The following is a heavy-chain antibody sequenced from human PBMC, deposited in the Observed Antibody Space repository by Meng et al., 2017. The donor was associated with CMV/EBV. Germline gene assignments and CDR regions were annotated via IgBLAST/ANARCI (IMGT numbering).Heavy chain of an antibody. CDR1: GGSISSYY. CDR2: IYYSGST. CDR3: ARDSLLDYYGSGISYYYYGMDV. J-gene: IGHJ6*02. Sequence: GSLRLSCTVSGGSISSYYWSWIRQPPGKGLEWIGYIYYSGSTNYNPSLKSRVTISVDTSKNQFSLKLSSVTAADTAVYYCARDSLLDYYGSGISYYYYGMDVWGQGTTVTVSS. V-gene: IGHV4-59*01. D-gene: IGHD3-10*01.